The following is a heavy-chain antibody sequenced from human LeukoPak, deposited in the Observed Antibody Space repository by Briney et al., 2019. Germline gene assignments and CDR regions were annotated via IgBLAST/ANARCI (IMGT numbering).Heavy chain of an antibody. CDR1: GGSISGYY. Sequence: QVQLQESGPGLVEPSETLSLICTVSGGSISGYYWGWIRQPPGKRLEWIGSIYYSGSTYYIPSLKSRVTISVDTSKNQFSLKLSSVTAADTAVYYCASIDGGRHGDYGRWGQGTLVTVSS. V-gene: IGHV4-39*01. CDR2: IYYSGST. CDR3: ASIDGGRHGDYGR. D-gene: IGHD4-17*01. J-gene: IGHJ4*02.